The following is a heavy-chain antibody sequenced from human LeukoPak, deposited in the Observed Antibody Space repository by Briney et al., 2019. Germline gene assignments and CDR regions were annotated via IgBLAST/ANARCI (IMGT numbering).Heavy chain of an antibody. CDR3: ARMDSSSWLGHFDY. V-gene: IGHV2-70*04. CDR2: IDWDDDK. D-gene: IGHD6-13*01. CDR1: GFSLSTSGMR. J-gene: IGHJ4*02. Sequence: SGPALVKPTQTLTLTCTFSGFSLSTSGMRVSWIRQPPGKALEWLARIDWDDDKFYSTSLKTRLTISKDTSKNQVVLTMTNMDPVDTPRYYCARMDSSSWLGHFDYWGQGTLGTVSS.